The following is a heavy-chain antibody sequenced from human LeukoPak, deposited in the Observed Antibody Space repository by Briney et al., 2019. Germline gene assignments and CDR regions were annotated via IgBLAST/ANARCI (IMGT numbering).Heavy chain of an antibody. V-gene: IGHV3-33*01. CDR3: AGDPTTRRTLDF. D-gene: IGHD1-1*01. J-gene: IGHJ4*02. CDR2: IWHVGDIK. Sequence: GGSLRLSCAASGFNFNAYGMHWVRQAPGKGLDWVAVIWHVGDIKYYADSVKGRFTVSRDDSKNTLYLQMDSLRADDTGLYFCAGDPTTRRTLDFRGRGTLVTVSS. CDR1: GFNFNAYG.